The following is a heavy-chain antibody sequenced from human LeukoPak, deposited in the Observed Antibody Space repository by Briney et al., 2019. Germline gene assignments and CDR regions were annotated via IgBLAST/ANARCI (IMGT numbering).Heavy chain of an antibody. V-gene: IGHV5-10-1*01. CDR1: GYSFTSYW. D-gene: IGHD7-27*01. CDR3: AKLFTGELDY. J-gene: IGHJ4*02. CDR2: IDPSDSYT. Sequence: GESLGISCKGSGYSFTSYWIIWVRQMPGKGLEWMGRIDPSDSYTNYSPSFQGHVTISADKSISTAYLQWSSLKASDTAMYYCAKLFTGELDYWGQGTLVTVSS.